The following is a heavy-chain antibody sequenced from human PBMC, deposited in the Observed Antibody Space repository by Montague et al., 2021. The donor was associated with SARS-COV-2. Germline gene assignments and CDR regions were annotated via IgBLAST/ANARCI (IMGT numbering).Heavy chain of an antibody. CDR3: AGLSQFAWFDP. J-gene: IGHJ5*02. CDR2: IFYTGMT. D-gene: IGHD5-24*01. V-gene: IGHV4-31*03. Sequence: TLSLTCTVSSDSLTTTSYYWSWIRLHPGKGLQWIGNIFYTGMTFFNPSLKSRLTMSVDTSQNQFSLRLTSVTAADTAVYYCAGLSQFAWFDPWGQGTLVTVSS. CDR1: SDSLTTTSYY.